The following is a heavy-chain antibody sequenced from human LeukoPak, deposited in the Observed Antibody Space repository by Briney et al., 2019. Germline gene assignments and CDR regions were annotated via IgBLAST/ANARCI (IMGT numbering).Heavy chain of an antibody. CDR3: SPDRHGSDSFDP. V-gene: IGHV3-15*01. CDR1: RFTFTNAW. D-gene: IGHD3-10*01. CDR2: IKTKTEVGTT. J-gene: IGHJ5*02. Sequence: GGSLRLSCAASRFTFTNAWMSCVRQAPGKGLEWVGRIKTKTEVGTTDYAAPVKGRFTISRDDSKNTLYLQMNSLETEDTAVYYCSPDRHGSDSFDPWGQGILVTVSS.